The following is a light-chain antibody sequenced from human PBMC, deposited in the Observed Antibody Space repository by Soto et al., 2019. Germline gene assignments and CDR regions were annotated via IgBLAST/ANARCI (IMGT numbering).Light chain of an antibody. V-gene: IGKV4-1*01. J-gene: IGKJ1*01. CDR1: QSLLYSSNNRNY. Sequence: IVITHSAGSLALSLGERATINCKAIQSLLYSSNNRNYLAWYQQKSGHPPRLLIYWASTRESGVPDRFSGSGSGTDFTLTITSLQAEDVAVYFCQQYYSAPATFGQGTKVDIK. CDR2: WAS. CDR3: QQYYSAPAT.